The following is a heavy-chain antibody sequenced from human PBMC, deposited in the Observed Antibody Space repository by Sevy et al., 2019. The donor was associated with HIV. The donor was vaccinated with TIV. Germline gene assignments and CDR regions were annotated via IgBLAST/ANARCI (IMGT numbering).Heavy chain of an antibody. CDR2: INPSGGST. CDR3: ARGSTYSSGWYGTHPFEYFQH. D-gene: IGHD6-19*01. V-gene: IGHV1-46*01. Sequence: ASMKVSCKASGYTFTSYYMHWVRQAPGQGLEWMGIINPSGGSTSYAQKFQGRVTMTRDTSTSTVYMELSSLRSEDTAVYYCARGSTYSSGWYGTHPFEYFQHWGQGTLVTVSS. CDR1: GYTFTSYY. J-gene: IGHJ1*01.